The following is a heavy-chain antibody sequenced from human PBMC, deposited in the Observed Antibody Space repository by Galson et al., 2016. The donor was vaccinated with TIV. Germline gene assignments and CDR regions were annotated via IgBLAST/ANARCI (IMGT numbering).Heavy chain of an antibody. CDR2: VWFDGTNK. D-gene: IGHD2-15*01. J-gene: IGHJ4*02. V-gene: IGHV3-33*01. CDR1: GFSFSNHG. CDR3: ARELGLTSGDFDS. Sequence: SLRLSCAASGFSFSNHGIHWVRQAPGKGLEWVAVVWFDGTNKYYADSVKGRFTISRDNSKNTLYLQMNSLRVEDTAVYYCARELGLTSGDFDSWGQGTLVTVSS.